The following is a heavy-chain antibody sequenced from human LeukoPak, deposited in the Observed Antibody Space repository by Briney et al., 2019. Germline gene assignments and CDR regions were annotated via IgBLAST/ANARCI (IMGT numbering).Heavy chain of an antibody. CDR3: AKDPGSSSLGY. J-gene: IGHJ4*02. D-gene: IGHD6-13*01. V-gene: IGHV3-9*01. CDR2: ISWNSGSI. CDR1: GFPFDDYA. Sequence: SLRLSCAASGFPFDDYAMPWVRQAPGKGLEWVSGISWNSGSIGYADSVKGRFTISRDNAKNSLYLQMNSLRAEDTALYYCAKDPGSSSLGYWGQGTLVTVSS.